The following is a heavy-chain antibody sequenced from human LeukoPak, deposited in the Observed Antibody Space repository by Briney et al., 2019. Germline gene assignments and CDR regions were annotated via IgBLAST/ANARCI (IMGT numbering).Heavy chain of an antibody. D-gene: IGHD1-14*01. CDR3: ARHGTISSESYFDY. CDR2: IHNSGRT. Sequence: SETLSLTCSVSGGSVSSYYWSWIRQSPGKGLEWIGYIHNSGRTNYNPSLKSRVTGFVDTSKNQVSLRLSSVTAADTAVYYCARHGTISSESYFDYWGQGAVVTVSS. J-gene: IGHJ4*02. V-gene: IGHV4-59*08. CDR1: GGSVSSYY.